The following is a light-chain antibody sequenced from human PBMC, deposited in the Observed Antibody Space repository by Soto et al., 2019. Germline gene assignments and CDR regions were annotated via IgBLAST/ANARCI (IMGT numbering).Light chain of an antibody. CDR1: QSVSSN. CDR3: WKYDKWPGT. CDR2: RAS. J-gene: IGKJ1*01. Sequence: ELVMTQSPAIMSVSPGEIATLSCSASQSVSSNLAWYQQKPGQAPRLLIYRASTRATGIPARFSGSGSGTEYNLTISRLRSEEFAVYYFWKYDKWPGTFGQSTKVE. V-gene: IGKV3-15*01.